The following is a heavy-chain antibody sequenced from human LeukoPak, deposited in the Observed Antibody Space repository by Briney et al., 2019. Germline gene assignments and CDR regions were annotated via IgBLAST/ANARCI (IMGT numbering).Heavy chain of an antibody. D-gene: IGHD2-15*01. J-gene: IGHJ5*02. CDR2: INHSGST. V-gene: IGHV4-34*01. CDR1: GGSFSGYY. Sequence: SETLSLTCAVYGGSFSGYYWSWIRQPPGKGLEWIGEINHSGSTNYNPSLKSRVTISVDTSKNQFSLKLSSVTAADTAVYYCARQSRVVVVAATSYNWFDPWGQGTLVTVSS. CDR3: ARQSRVVVVAATSYNWFDP.